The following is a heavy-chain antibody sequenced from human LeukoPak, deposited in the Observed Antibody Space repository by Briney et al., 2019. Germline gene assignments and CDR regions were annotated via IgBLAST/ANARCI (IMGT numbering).Heavy chain of an antibody. CDR1: GGSISSSSYY. J-gene: IGHJ3*02. CDR2: IYYSGST. D-gene: IGHD3-10*01. V-gene: IGHV4-39*07. Sequence: SETLSLTCTVSGGSISSSSYYWGWIRQPPGKGLEWIGSIYYSGSTYYNPSLKSRVTISVDTSKNQFSLKLSSVTAADTAVYYCARDNGSESRADDAFDIWGQGTMVTVSS. CDR3: ARDNGSESRADDAFDI.